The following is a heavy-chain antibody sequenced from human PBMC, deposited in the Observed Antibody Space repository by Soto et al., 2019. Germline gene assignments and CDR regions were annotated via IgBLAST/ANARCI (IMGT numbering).Heavy chain of an antibody. CDR2: IIPIFGTA. V-gene: IGHV1-69*06. D-gene: IGHD3-22*01. J-gene: IGHJ4*02. CDR3: ARARETYYYDSSGYYYTPYPDY. Sequence: ASVKVSCKASGGTFSSYAISWVRQAPGQGLEWMGGIIPIFGTANYAQKFQGRVTITADKSTSTAYMELSSLRSEDTAVYYCARARETYYYDSSGYYYTPYPDYWGQGTLVTVSS. CDR1: GGTFSSYA.